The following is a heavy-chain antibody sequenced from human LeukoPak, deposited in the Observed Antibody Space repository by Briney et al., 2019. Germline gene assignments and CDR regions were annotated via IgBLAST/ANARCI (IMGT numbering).Heavy chain of an antibody. CDR1: GYTFTGYY. CDR2: INPNGAGT. V-gene: IGHV1-2*02. J-gene: IGHJ5*02. CDR3: ARDLRYQGRGGNNWFDP. D-gene: IGHD3-10*01. Sequence: VASVKVSCKASGYTFTGYYMHWVRQAPGQGLEWMGWINPNGAGTNYAQKLQGRVTMTTDTSTSTAYMELRSLRSDDTAVYYCARDLRYQGRGGNNWFDPWGQGTLVTVSS.